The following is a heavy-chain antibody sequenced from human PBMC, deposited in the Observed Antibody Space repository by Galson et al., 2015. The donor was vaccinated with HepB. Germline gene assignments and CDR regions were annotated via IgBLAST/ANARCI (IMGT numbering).Heavy chain of an antibody. CDR1: GFAFSSYS. D-gene: IGHD1-26*01. CDR3: ASPPNFSVGSAY. Sequence: SLRLSCAASGFAFSSYSMNWVRQAPGKGLEWVSTINSRRSYMYYADSVKGRFTISRDNAKNSLYLQMNSLKVEDTAVYYCASPPNFSVGSAYWGQGTLVVVSS. J-gene: IGHJ4*02. V-gene: IGHV3-21*06. CDR2: INSRRSYM.